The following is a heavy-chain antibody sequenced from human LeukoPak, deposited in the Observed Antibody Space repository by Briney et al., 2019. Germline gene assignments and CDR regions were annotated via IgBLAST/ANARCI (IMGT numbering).Heavy chain of an antibody. V-gene: IGHV4-59*08. CDR1: DGSISSYY. CDR3: ARRTTGTGPFDY. Sequence: SETLSLTCTVSDGSISSYYWSWIRQPPGKGLEWIGYIYYSGSTNYNPSLKSRVTISVDTSKNQFSLKLSSVTAADTAVYYCARRTTGTGPFDYWGQGTLVTVSS. CDR2: IYYSGST. J-gene: IGHJ4*02. D-gene: IGHD1-1*01.